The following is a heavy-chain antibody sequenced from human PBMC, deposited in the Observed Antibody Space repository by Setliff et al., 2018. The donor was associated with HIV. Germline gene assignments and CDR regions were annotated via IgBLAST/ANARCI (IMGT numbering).Heavy chain of an antibody. V-gene: IGHV4-39*07. CDR2: VYSSGST. Sequence: SETLSLTCTVSGGSIGIRSYFWGWIRQPPGKGLEWIGSVYSSGSTYYNPSLKSRVTISVDTSKNQFSLQLNSVTAADTAVYCCARTRAPYFFDFWGQGAQVTVSS. D-gene: IGHD1-26*01. CDR3: ARTRAPYFFDF. CDR1: GGSIGIRSYF. J-gene: IGHJ4*02.